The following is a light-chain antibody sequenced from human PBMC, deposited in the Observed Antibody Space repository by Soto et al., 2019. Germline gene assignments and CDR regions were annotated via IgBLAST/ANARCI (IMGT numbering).Light chain of an antibody. CDR2: LNPDGTH. V-gene: IGLV4-69*01. CDR1: TRHRSYA. Sequence: QSVLTQSPSASASLGASVKLTCTLSTRHRSYAIAWHQHQPEKGPRFLMTLNPDGTHRKGDGIPDRFSGSSSGTERYLTISSLQSEDEADYYCQTWGTAMVVFGGGTKLTVL. CDR3: QTWGTAMVV. J-gene: IGLJ2*01.